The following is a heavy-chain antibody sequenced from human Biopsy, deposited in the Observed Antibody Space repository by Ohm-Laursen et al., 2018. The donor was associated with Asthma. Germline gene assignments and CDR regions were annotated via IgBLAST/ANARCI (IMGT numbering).Heavy chain of an antibody. CDR3: AKERGTMISSTDAFEM. Sequence: SVKVSCKASGGTFSSFALSWVRQAPGQGLEWMGGIIPVFGITNDAQKFQDRVTITADVSTSTVYMELSSLRSEDTTVYYCAKERGTMISSTDAFEMWGQGTKVTVSS. CDR1: GGTFSSFA. CDR2: IIPVFGIT. J-gene: IGHJ3*02. D-gene: IGHD3-22*01. V-gene: IGHV1-69*13.